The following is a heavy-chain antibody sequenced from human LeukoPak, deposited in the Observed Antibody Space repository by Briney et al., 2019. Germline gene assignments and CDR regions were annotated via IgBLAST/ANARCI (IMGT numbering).Heavy chain of an antibody. CDR1: GFTFSSYA. CDR3: ASNTYYYGSGLLDY. CDR2: ISYDGSNK. Sequence: PGGSLRLSCAASGFTFSSYAMHWVRQAQGKGLEWVAVISYDGSNKYYADSVKGRFTISRDNSRYTLYLQMNSLRAKDTAVYYCASNTYYYGSGLLDYWGQGTLVTVSS. J-gene: IGHJ4*02. V-gene: IGHV3-30-3*01. D-gene: IGHD3-10*01.